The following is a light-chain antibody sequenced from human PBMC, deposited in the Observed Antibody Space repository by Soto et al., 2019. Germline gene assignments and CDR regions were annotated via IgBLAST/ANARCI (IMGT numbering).Light chain of an antibody. V-gene: IGLV2-23*01. J-gene: IGLJ1*01. CDR3: CSYAITNTCV. Sequence: QSVLTQPASVSGSPGQSITISCTGTSSDVGNYNFVSWHQHHPGKALNLLIYDGSQRPSGVSNRFSGSKSGDTASLTISGLQAEDEADYYCCSYAITNTCVFGTGTKVTVL. CDR2: DGS. CDR1: SSDVGNYNF.